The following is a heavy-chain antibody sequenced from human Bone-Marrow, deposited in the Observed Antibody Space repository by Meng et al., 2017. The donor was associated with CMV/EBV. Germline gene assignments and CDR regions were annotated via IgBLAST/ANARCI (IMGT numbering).Heavy chain of an antibody. CDR1: GYTFTGHH. J-gene: IGHJ3*01. CDR2: LNPMTGGA. V-gene: IGHV1-2*02. D-gene: IGHD2-2*01. CDR3: ARDVFSSSPTEV. Sequence: ASVKVSCKTSGYTFTGHHMHWVRQAPGQGLEWMGWLNPMTGGANLAQRFQGRVTMTRDTSISTAYMEVRGLRSDDTAVYYCARDVFSSSPTEVWGQGTVVTVSS.